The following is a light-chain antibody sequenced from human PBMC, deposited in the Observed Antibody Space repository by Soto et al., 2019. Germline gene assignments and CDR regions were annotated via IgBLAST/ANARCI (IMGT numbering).Light chain of an antibody. CDR2: GAS. V-gene: IGKV3-15*01. CDR3: QQYYDYPPLI. J-gene: IGKJ4*01. Sequence: EIVMTQSQATLSVSQGERATLSCRAIRNINRKLAWYQQKPGQAPRLLISGASTRATGIPARFSGSGSGTEFTLTISSLQSEDFAVYYCQQYYDYPPLIFGGGTKVEIK. CDR1: RNINRK.